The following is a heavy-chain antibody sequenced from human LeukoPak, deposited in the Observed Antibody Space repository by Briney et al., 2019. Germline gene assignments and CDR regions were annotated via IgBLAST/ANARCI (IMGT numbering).Heavy chain of an antibody. V-gene: IGHV4-34*01. CDR2: INHSGST. CDR3: AVMTTLNY. J-gene: IGHJ4*02. Sequence: SETLSLTCAVYGGSFSGYYWSWIRQPPGKGLEWIGEINHSGSTNYNPSLKSRVTISVDTSKNQFSLRLSSVTAADTAVYYCAVMTTLNYWGQGALVTVSS. CDR1: GGSFSGYY. D-gene: IGHD4-11*01.